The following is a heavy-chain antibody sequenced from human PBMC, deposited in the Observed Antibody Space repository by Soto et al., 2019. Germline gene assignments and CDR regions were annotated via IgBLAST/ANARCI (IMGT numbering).Heavy chain of an antibody. CDR2: IIPIVGTA. J-gene: IGHJ5*02. CDR3: ARTESRSPGEDNWFVP. CDR1: GGTFSSYA. V-gene: IGHV1-69*01. Sequence: QVQLVQSGAEVKTPGSSVTVSCKASGGTFSSYAISWVRQAPGQGLEWMGGIIPIVGTAHYAQKFQGSVTITANESRSTGYTSLTSLRSEDTALESCARTESRSPGEDNWFVPWGQGSLVIVSS. D-gene: IGHD3-10*01.